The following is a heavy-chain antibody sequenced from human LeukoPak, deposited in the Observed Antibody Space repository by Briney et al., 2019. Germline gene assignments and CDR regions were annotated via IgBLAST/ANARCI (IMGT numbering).Heavy chain of an antibody. CDR1: GFTFSSYS. CDR2: ISSSSSYI. J-gene: IGHJ4*02. Sequence: PGRSLRLSCAASGFTFSSYSMNWVRQAPGKGLEWVSSISSSSSYIYYADSVKGRFTISRDNAKNSLYLQMNSLRAEDTAVYYCARDVVEMATTGDDYWGQGTLVTVSS. D-gene: IGHD5-24*01. V-gene: IGHV3-21*01. CDR3: ARDVVEMATTGDDY.